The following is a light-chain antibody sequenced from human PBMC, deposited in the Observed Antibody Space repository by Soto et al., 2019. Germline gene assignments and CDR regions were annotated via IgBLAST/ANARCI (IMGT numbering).Light chain of an antibody. V-gene: IGLV2-14*03. Sequence: QSVLTQPASVSDSPGQSITISCTGTSSDVGGSNFVSWYQQHPGKPPKLIIYDVANRPSGVSNRFSGSKSGSTASLIISRLQTEVEADYYCVSYTSSTTYVFGTGTRSPS. CDR1: SSDVGGSNF. CDR3: VSYTSSTTYV. J-gene: IGLJ1*01. CDR2: DVA.